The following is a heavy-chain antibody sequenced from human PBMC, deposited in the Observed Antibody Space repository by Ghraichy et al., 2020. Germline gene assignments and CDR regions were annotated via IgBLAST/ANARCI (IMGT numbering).Heavy chain of an antibody. Sequence: GGSLRLSCATSGFTFGEYAMHWVRQVPGKGPEWVSVVNWDGTTTYYGDSVKGRFTISRDNAKNSLYLQMNNLRIEDTALYYCAKAGGEGPLFYFNSCGQGTLVTVSS. CDR2: VNWDGTTT. J-gene: IGHJ4*02. V-gene: IGHV3-43*01. CDR3: AKAGGEGPLFYFNS. CDR1: GFTFGEYA.